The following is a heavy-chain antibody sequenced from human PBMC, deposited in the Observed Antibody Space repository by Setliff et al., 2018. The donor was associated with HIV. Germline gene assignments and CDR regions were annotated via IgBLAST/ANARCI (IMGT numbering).Heavy chain of an antibody. CDR2: VNHSGTT. CDR1: GTSFSDYY. Sequence: SETLSLTCAVYGTSFSDYYWTWIRQPPGKGLEWIGEVNHSGTTNYNTSLKSRVTISGDTSRNQFSLRLSSVTAADTAIYYRARVPTSSWYVTTQRTKEYFHHWGQGTLVTVSS. CDR3: ARVPTSSWYVTTQRTKEYFHH. J-gene: IGHJ1*01. V-gene: IGHV4-34*01. D-gene: IGHD6-13*01.